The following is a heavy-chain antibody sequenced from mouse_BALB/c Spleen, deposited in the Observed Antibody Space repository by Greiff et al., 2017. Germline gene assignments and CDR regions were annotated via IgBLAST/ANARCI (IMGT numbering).Heavy chain of an antibody. Sequence: EVKLLESGPGLVKPSQSLSLTCTVTGYSITSDYAWNWIRQFPGNKLEWMGYISYSGRTSYNPSLKSRISITRDTSKNQFFLQLNSGTTEDTATYYCATYYGNYLFAYWGQGTLVTVSA. CDR2: ISYSGRT. J-gene: IGHJ3*01. D-gene: IGHD2-10*01. V-gene: IGHV3-2*02. CDR3: ATYYGNYLFAY. CDR1: GYSITSDYA.